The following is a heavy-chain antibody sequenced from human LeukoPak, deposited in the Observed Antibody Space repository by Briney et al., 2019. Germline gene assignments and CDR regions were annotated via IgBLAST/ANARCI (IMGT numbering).Heavy chain of an antibody. CDR3: ASGPTYDYVRVILY. J-gene: IGHJ4*02. V-gene: IGHV3-53*04. CDR1: GFTVSGNY. CDR2: IYTGGTT. D-gene: IGHD3-16*01. Sequence: GGSLTLSCAVSGFTVSGNYMTWVRQAPGKGLEWVSVIYTGGTTYYRDSMKGRFTISRHNSKNMVNLQMDSLRPEDTAVYYCASGPTYDYVRVILYWGQGTLVTVSS.